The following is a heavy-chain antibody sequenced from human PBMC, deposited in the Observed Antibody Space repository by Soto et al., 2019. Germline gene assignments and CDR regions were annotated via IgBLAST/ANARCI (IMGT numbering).Heavy chain of an antibody. J-gene: IGHJ4*02. CDR1: GYTFSSYA. CDR2: IHAGNGST. CDR3: ARGVAFLDY. Sequence: GASVTVSCKASGYTFSSYAIHWVRQAPGQGLEWMGWIHAGNGSTKYSQSFQGRVTISRDTSATTAYMELNSLRSEDTAVYYCARGVAFLDYWGQGTLVTVSS. D-gene: IGHD2-15*01. V-gene: IGHV1-3*01.